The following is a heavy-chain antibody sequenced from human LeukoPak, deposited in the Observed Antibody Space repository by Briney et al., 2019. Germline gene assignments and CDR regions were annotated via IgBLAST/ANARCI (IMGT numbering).Heavy chain of an antibody. CDR1: GGTFSSYA. V-gene: IGHV1-69*13. D-gene: IGHD1-26*01. CDR2: IIPIFGTA. CDR3: ARWGNSDRGDPDAFDI. J-gene: IGHJ3*02. Sequence: SVKVSCKASGGTFSSYAISWVRQAPGQGLEWMGGIIPIFGTANYAQKFQGRVTITADESTSTAYMELSSLRSEDTAVYYCARWGNSDRGDPDAFDIWGQGTMVTVPS.